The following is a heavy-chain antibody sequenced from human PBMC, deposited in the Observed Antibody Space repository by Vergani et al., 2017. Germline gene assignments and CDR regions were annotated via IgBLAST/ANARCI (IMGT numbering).Heavy chain of an antibody. CDR1: GGSISSGSYY. V-gene: IGHV4-61*02. D-gene: IGHD6-13*01. J-gene: IGHJ3*02. CDR3: ARVFIAGAFDI. CDR2: IYTSGST. Sequence: QVQLQESGPGLVKPSQTLSLTCTVSGGSISSGSYYWSWIRQPAGKGLEWIGGIYTSGSTNYNPSLKSRVTISVDTSKNQFSLKLSSVTAADTAVYYCARVFIAGAFDIWGQGTMVTVSS.